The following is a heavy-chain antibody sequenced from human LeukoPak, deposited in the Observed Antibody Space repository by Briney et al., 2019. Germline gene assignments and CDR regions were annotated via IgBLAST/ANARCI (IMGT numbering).Heavy chain of an antibody. V-gene: IGHV3-33*06. CDR2: IWYDGSNK. CDR1: GFTFSTYG. D-gene: IGHD1-26*01. Sequence: GGSLRLSCAASGFTFSTYGMHWVRQAPGKRLEWVAVIWYDGSNKYHADSVKGRFAISRDNSKNTLYLQMNSLRAEDTAVYYCAKGDSGSYGALDIWGQGTMVTVSS. J-gene: IGHJ3*02. CDR3: AKGDSGSYGALDI.